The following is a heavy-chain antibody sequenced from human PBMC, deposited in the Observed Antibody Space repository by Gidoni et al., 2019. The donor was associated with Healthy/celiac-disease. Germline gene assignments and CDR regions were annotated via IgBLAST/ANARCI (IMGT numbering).Heavy chain of an antibody. CDR3: ARPVKGYDFWSGYYFDY. CDR2: IWYDGSNK. CDR1: GFTFSCYG. Sequence: QVQLVASGGGVVQPGMSLRLSCAASGFTFSCYGMHWVRQAPGKGLEWVAVIWYDGSNKYYADSVKGRFTISRDNSKNTLYLQMNSLGAEETAVYYCARPVKGYDFWSGYYFDYWGQGTLVTVSS. D-gene: IGHD3-3*01. J-gene: IGHJ4*02. V-gene: IGHV3-33*01.